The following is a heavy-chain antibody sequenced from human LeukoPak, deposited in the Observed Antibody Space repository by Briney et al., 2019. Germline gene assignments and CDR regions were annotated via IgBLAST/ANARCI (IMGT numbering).Heavy chain of an antibody. D-gene: IGHD1-26*01. CDR1: GVSVSSNSAA. J-gene: IGHJ4*02. CDR3: ARDPVGGSTIFDY. CDR2: TYYRSKWYY. Sequence: SQTLSLTCAISGVSVSSNSAAWNWIRQSPSRGLEWLGRTYYRSKWYYDYAVAVKSRISINPDTSQNQFSLQLSSVTPEDTAVYYCARDPVGGSTIFDYWGQGTLVTVSS. V-gene: IGHV6-1*01.